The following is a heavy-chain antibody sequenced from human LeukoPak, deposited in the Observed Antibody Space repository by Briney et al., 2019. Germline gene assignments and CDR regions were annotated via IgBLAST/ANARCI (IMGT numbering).Heavy chain of an antibody. CDR1: GFTFSSYA. CDR2: ISYDGSNK. J-gene: IGHJ4*02. CDR3: ASPKSYYYDSSGYSFNY. V-gene: IGHV3-30*01. D-gene: IGHD3-22*01. Sequence: GRSLRLSCAASGFTFSSYAMHWVRQAPGKGLEWVAVISYDGSNKYYADSVKGRFTISRDNSKNTLYLQMNSLRAEDTAVYYCASPKSYYYDSSGYSFNYWGQGTLVTVSS.